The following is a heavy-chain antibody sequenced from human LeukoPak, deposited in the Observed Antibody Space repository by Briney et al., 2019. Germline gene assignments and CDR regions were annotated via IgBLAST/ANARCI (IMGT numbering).Heavy chain of an antibody. CDR2: INHSGST. V-gene: IGHV4-34*01. J-gene: IGHJ5*02. D-gene: IGHD6-13*01. CDR1: GGSFSGYY. CDR3: AGIATGFNLFDP. Sequence: SETLSLTCAVYGGSFSGYYWSWIRQPPGKGLEWIGEINHSGSTNYNPSLKSRVTISVDTSKNQFSLKLSSVTAADTAVYYCAGIATGFNLFDPWGQGTLVTVSS.